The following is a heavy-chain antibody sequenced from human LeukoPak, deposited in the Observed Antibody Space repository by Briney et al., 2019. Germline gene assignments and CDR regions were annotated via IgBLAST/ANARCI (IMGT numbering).Heavy chain of an antibody. CDR3: AKRSEITFGGVIVREAVQGPDY. D-gene: IGHD3-16*02. V-gene: IGHV3-23*01. CDR1: GFTFSSYA. J-gene: IGHJ4*02. CDR2: ISGSGGST. Sequence: PGGSLRLSCAASGFTFSSYAMSWVRQAPGKGLEWVSAISGSGGSTYYADSVKGRFTISRDNSKNTLYLQMNSLRAEDTAVYYCAKRSEITFGGVIVREAVQGPDYWGQGTLVTVSS.